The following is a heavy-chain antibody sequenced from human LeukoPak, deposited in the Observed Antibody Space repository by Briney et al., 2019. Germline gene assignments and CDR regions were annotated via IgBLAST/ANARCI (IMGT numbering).Heavy chain of an antibody. Sequence: PGGSLRLSCAASGFTFSNYAMYWVRQAPGKGLEWVAIIWCDGGNKYYADSVKGRFTISRDNSKNALYLQMNRLRAEDTAVYYCARVSYCSGSRCPGAFDIWGQGTMVSVSS. J-gene: IGHJ3*02. D-gene: IGHD2-15*01. V-gene: IGHV3-33*01. CDR3: ARVSYCSGSRCPGAFDI. CDR2: IWCDGGNK. CDR1: GFTFSNYA.